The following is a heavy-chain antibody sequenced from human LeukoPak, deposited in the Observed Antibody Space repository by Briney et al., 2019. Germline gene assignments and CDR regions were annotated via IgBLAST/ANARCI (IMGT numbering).Heavy chain of an antibody. CDR1: GFTFSSYG. CDR2: IGPSSSTI. J-gene: IGHJ4*02. D-gene: IGHD6-19*01. V-gene: IGHV3-48*01. Sequence: GGSLRLSCAASGFTFSSYGMNWVRQAPGKGLEWVSYIGPSSSTIYYADSGKGRFTISRDNAKNSLYLQMNSLRAEDTAVYYCAREHTPFGSGCTAAYWGQGTLVTVSS. CDR3: AREHTPFGSGCTAAY.